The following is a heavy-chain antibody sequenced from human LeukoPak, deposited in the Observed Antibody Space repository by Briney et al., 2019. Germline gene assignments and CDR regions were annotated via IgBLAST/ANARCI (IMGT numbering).Heavy chain of an antibody. CDR3: ARGATYYYDSSDYYYGQYYFDY. Sequence: PSETLSLTCTVSGGSISSYYWSWIRQPAGKGLEWIGRIYTSGSTNYNPSLKSRVTMSVDTSKNQFSLKLSSVTAADTAVYYCARGATYYYDSSDYYYGQYYFDYWGQGTLVTVSS. V-gene: IGHV4-4*07. D-gene: IGHD3-22*01. CDR1: GGSISSYY. CDR2: IYTSGST. J-gene: IGHJ4*02.